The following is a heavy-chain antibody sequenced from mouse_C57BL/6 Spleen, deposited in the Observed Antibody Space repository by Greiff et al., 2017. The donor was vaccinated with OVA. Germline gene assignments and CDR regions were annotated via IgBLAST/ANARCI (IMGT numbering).Heavy chain of an antibody. CDR1: GFNIKDYY. Sequence: VQLQQSGAELVKPGASVKLSCTASGFNIKDYYMHWVKQRTEQGLEWIGRIDPEDGETKYDPKFQGKATITADNSSNTAYLELSSLTSEDTAVYCFAGTSEYLTYFADWGQGTLVTVSA. CDR2: IDPEDGET. D-gene: IGHD5-1*01. CDR3: AGTSEYLTYFAD. J-gene: IGHJ3*01. V-gene: IGHV14-2*01.